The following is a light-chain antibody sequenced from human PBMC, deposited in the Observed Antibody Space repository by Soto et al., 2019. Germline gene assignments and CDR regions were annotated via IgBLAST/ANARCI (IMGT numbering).Light chain of an antibody. CDR1: QSISSW. CDR3: QQYNSYSAS. V-gene: IGKV1-5*01. J-gene: IGKJ1*01. CDR2: DAS. Sequence: DLQMTQSPSTLSASVGDRVTITCRAIQSISSWLAWYQQKPGKAPKLLIYDASSFESGVPSRFSGSGSGTEFTLTFSSLQPDDVATYYCQQYNSYSASFGQGTKVEIK.